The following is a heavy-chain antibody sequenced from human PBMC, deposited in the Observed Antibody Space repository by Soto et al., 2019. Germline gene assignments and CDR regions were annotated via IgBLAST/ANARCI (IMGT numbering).Heavy chain of an antibody. D-gene: IGHD3-16*01. Sequence: QVQLAQSANEVKKPGASVRVSCKAAGYTFIRYGIAWVRQAPGQGLEWMGWISPYNDYTVYAQKCQGRVSMTADTSTRKVYMNLRGLKSDDTAVYYCARGGYYDNSWGKLSHYGLDVWGQGTSVSVS. V-gene: IGHV1-18*01. CDR1: GYTFIRYG. CDR3: ARGGYYDNSWGKLSHYGLDV. CDR2: ISPYNDYT. J-gene: IGHJ6*02.